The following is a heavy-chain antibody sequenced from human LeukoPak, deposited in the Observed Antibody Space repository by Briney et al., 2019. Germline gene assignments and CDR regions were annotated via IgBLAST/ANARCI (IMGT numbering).Heavy chain of an antibody. D-gene: IGHD2/OR15-2a*01. CDR3: AREGPRGNSQFDY. CDR2: ISYDGSNK. Sequence: HPGGSLRLSCAASGFTFSSYAVHWVRQAPGKGLEWVAVISYDGSNKYYADSVKGRFTISRDNSKNTLYLQMNSLRAEDTAVYYCAREGPRGNSQFDYWGQGTLVTVSS. CDR1: GFTFSSYA. J-gene: IGHJ4*02. V-gene: IGHV3-30-3*01.